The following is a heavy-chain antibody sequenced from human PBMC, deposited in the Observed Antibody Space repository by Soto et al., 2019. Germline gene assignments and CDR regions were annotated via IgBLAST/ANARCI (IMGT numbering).Heavy chain of an antibody. V-gene: IGHV1-18*01. D-gene: IGHD1-1*01. CDR2: ISAYNGDT. J-gene: IGHJ6*02. Sequence: QVQLVHSGAEVKKPGASVKVSCKASGYTFTSYGISWVRQAPGQGLEWMGWISAYNGDTKYAQKFQDRVTMTTDTSTSTAYMELRSLRSDDTAVYYCARELIWNPGYGMDVWGQGTTVTVSS. CDR3: ARELIWNPGYGMDV. CDR1: GYTFTSYG.